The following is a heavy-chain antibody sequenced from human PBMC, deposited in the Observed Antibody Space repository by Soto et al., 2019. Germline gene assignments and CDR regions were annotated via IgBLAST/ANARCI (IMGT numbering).Heavy chain of an antibody. V-gene: IGHV3-23*01. CDR2: ISGSGGSK. CDR3: AILRTTGKAFDS. J-gene: IGHJ4*02. Sequence: GGCLRLASAAAGFSFSSYGRSWVRPAPGKSLPRGETISGSGGSKYYANSAKGRFTITRYNSKSTLYLEMTSLNSEDTDIYYCAILRTTGKAFDSWGQGTPVTVYS. CDR1: GFSFSSYG.